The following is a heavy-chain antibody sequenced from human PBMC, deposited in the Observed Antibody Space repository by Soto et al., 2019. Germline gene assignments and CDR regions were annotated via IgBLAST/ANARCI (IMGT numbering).Heavy chain of an antibody. CDR2: IFYSGST. CDR1: GDSISRTNDY. CDR3: ARHSFGELLYAFHM. D-gene: IGHD3-10*01. Sequence: QSQLQESGPGLVKPSESLSLTCSVSGDSISRTNDYWAWIRQPPGKGLEWIGSIFYSGSTFYSSSSKSRVTISEDTSKNQYSLKLCSVTAADMAVYYCARHSFGELLYAFHMWGQGTMVIVSS. V-gene: IGHV4-39*01. J-gene: IGHJ3*02.